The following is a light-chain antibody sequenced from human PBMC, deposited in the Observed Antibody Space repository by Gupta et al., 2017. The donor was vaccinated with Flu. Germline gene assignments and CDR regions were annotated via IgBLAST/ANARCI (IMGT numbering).Light chain of an antibody. CDR3: AAWDDSLSGRNWV. Sequence: QPVLTQPPSSSGTPGQRVTISCSGSSSNIGSNYVYWYQQLPGTAPKLLIYRNNQRPSGVPDRFSGSKSGTSASLAISGLRSEDEADYYCAAWDDSLSGRNWVFGGGTKLTAL. J-gene: IGLJ3*02. V-gene: IGLV1-47*01. CDR1: SSNIGSNY. CDR2: RNN.